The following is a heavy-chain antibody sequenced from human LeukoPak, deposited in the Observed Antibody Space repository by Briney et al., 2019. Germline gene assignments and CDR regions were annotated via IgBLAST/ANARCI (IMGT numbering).Heavy chain of an antibody. D-gene: IGHD3-22*01. V-gene: IGHV3-74*01. CDR3: ARLRGYYDSSDH. J-gene: IGHJ4*02. CDR1: GXSFSAYW. Sequence: PGGSLRLSCAGSGXSFSAYWMHWVRQLPGKGLVWVSRINSDGSSISYADSVKGRFTISRDNAKNTLYLQMNSLRLEDTAVYYCARLRGYYDSSDHWGQGTLVTVSS. CDR2: INSDGSSI.